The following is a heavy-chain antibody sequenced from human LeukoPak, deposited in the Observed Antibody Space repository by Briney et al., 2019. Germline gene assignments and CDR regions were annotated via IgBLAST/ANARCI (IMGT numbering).Heavy chain of an antibody. Sequence: ASVKVSCKASGYTFIDYYMYWVRQAPGQGLEWMGWINPKSGATSYEQKFQGRVTMTRDTSISTAFMEMSRLRSDDTAVFYCARGGPVLQERRADYWGQGTLVTDSS. V-gene: IGHV1-2*02. J-gene: IGHJ4*02. CDR2: INPKSGAT. CDR3: ARGGPVLQERRADY. CDR1: GYTFIDYY. D-gene: IGHD2/OR15-2a*01.